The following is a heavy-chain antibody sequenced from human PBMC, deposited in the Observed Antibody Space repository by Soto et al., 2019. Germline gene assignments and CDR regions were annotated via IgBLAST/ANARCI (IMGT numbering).Heavy chain of an antibody. Sequence: QVQLQGSGPGLVKPSQTLSLTCTVSGGSISSGNYYWSWIRQPPGKGLEWIGFISYSGSTYYSLSLKSRVTISVDTSKNQFSLNLSFVTAADTAVYYCATMGTPATGLYYFDYWGQGTLGTVSS. CDR3: ATMGTPATGLYYFDY. D-gene: IGHD5-18*01. CDR2: ISYSGST. J-gene: IGHJ4*02. V-gene: IGHV4-30-4*01. CDR1: GGSISSGNYY.